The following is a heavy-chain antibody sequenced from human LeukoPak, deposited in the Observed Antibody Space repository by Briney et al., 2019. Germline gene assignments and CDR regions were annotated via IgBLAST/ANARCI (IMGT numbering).Heavy chain of an antibody. CDR1: GGSFSGYY. V-gene: IGHV4-34*01. CDR3: ARGVHCSGGSCYFY. D-gene: IGHD2-15*01. J-gene: IGHJ4*02. Sequence: KSSETLSLTCAVYGGSFSGYYRSWIRQPPGKGLEWIGEINHSGSTNYNPSLKSRVTISVDTSMNQFSLKLSSVTAADTAVYYCARGVHCSGGSCYFYWGQGTLVTVSS. CDR2: INHSGST.